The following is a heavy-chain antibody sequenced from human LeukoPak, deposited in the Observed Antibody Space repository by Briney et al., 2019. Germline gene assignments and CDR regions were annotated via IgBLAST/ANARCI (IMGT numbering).Heavy chain of an antibody. CDR2: IYYSGNT. CDR3: ARVGPPYYYDSSGYPSAHFDY. J-gene: IGHJ4*02. D-gene: IGHD3-22*01. Sequence: SETLSLTCTVSGGSISSYYWSWIRQPPGEGLEWIGYIYYSGNTNYNPSLKSRVTTSVDTSKNQFSLKLSSVTAADTAVYYCARVGPPYYYDSSGYPSAHFDYWGQGTLVTVSS. CDR1: GGSISSYY. V-gene: IGHV4-59*01.